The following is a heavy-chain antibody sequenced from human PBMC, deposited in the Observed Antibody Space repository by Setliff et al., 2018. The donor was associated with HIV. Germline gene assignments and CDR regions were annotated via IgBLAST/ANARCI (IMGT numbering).Heavy chain of an antibody. J-gene: IGHJ6*03. CDR3: ARDGGSYYYYYYYMDV. D-gene: IGHD1-26*01. V-gene: IGHV3-30*19. CDR1: GFTLSSYG. CDR2: IWYDGSNK. Sequence: GGSLRLSCAASGFTLSSYGMHWVRQAPGKGLEWVAVIWYDGSNKYYADSVKGRFTISRDNSKNTLYLQMNSLGAEDTAVYYCARDGGSYYYYYYYMDVWGKGTTVTVSS.